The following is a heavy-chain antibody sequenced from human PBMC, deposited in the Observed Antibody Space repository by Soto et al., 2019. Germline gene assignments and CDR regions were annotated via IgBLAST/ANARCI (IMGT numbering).Heavy chain of an antibody. J-gene: IGHJ5*02. V-gene: IGHV4-30-4*08. Sequence: SETLSLTCSVSGGSINNAADNWVWIRQPPGKGLECIASITYSGPTVYKSSLKSRIKMSVDTSKNQFSLRLTYVTAADTALYYCVRDRPHLLESTGRIDPWGQGMLVTVSS. CDR1: GGSINNAADN. D-gene: IGHD2-8*02. CDR2: ITYSGPT. CDR3: VRDRPHLLESTGRIDP.